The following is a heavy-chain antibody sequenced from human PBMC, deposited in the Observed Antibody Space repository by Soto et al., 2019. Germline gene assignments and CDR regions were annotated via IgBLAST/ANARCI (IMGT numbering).Heavy chain of an antibody. Sequence: QVQLQESGPGLVKPSQTLSLTCTVSGGSISSGGYYWSWIRQHPGKGLEWIGYIYYSGSTYYNPSLKSLVTMSVDTSKNQFSLKLSSVTAADTAVYYCARALWESSDGPDNWFDPWGQGTLVTVSS. CDR2: IYYSGST. CDR1: GGSISSGGYY. CDR3: ARALWESSDGPDNWFDP. J-gene: IGHJ5*02. V-gene: IGHV4-31*01. D-gene: IGHD1-26*01.